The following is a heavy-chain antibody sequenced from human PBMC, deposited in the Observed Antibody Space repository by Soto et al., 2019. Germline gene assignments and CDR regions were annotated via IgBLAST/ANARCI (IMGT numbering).Heavy chain of an antibody. CDR2: INYSGSS. CDR3: ARGASFGQ. D-gene: IGHD3-10*01. CDR1: GDSISTYY. Sequence: SETLSLTCTVSGDSISTYYWNWIRQPPGKGLEWIGYINYSGSSNCNPSLKSRVTISVDTSKNQLSLNLSSVTAADTAVYYCARGASFGQWGQGTLVTVSS. V-gene: IGHV4-59*01. J-gene: IGHJ4*02.